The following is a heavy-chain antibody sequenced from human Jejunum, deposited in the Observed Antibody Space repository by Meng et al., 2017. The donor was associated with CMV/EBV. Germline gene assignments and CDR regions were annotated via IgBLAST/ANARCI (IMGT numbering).Heavy chain of an antibody. Sequence: SGVTVSTDYMSWVRQAPGKGLEWVSSIYIGSSTDYADSVKGRFTISRDNPKNTLILQMNNLRPEDTALYYCARFSIVGRTNAFDIWGHGTMVTVSS. CDR2: IYIGSST. D-gene: IGHD1-26*01. V-gene: IGHV3-53*01. J-gene: IGHJ3*02. CDR1: GVTVSTDY. CDR3: ARFSIVGRTNAFDI.